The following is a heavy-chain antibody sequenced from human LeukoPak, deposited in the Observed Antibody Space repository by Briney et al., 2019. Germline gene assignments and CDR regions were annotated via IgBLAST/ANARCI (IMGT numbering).Heavy chain of an antibody. Sequence: GGSLRLSCAASGFTFDDYGMSWVRQAPGKGLEWVSGINWNGGSTGYADSVKGRFTISRDNSKNTLYLQMNSLRAEDTAVYYCARDPAGSGRLDYWGQGTLVTVSS. CDR2: INWNGGST. CDR1: GFTFDDYG. D-gene: IGHD1-26*01. CDR3: ARDPAGSGRLDY. V-gene: IGHV3-20*04. J-gene: IGHJ4*02.